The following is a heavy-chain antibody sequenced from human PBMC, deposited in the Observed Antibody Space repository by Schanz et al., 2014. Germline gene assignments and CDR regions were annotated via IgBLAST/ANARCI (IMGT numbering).Heavy chain of an antibody. V-gene: IGHV7-4-1*02. J-gene: IGHJ4*02. Sequence: QVQLVQSGSELTRPGASVKVSCKASGYNFTTYTMNWVRQAPGQGLEWMGWINTNTGNPTYAQGFTGRFVFSLDPSVRTAYLQISFLKADDTAVFFCARGEANWGQYWGQGTLVTVSS. CDR2: INTNTGNP. D-gene: IGHD7-27*01. CDR3: ARGEANWGQY. CDR1: GYNFTTYT.